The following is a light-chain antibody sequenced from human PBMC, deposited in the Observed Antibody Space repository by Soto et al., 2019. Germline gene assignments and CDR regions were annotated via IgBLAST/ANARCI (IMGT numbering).Light chain of an antibody. Sequence: EIVLTQSPATLSVSAGGTVTLSCRASQSIRTNVAWYQQIPGQAPRLLVYGASTRATGVPARFSGSGSGIEFTLTINSLQPDDYGTYYCQQYHSYIFTFGPGTTVDIK. CDR3: QQYHSYIFT. CDR2: GAS. J-gene: IGKJ3*01. V-gene: IGKV3-15*01. CDR1: QSIRTN.